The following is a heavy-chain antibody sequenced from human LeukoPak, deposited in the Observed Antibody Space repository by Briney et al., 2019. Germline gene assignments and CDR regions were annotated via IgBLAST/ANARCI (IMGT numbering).Heavy chain of an antibody. J-gene: IGHJ6*02. CDR3: ARDRPRRFSSSWYSRNYYYGMDV. Sequence: ASVKVSCKASGYTFTSYGISWVRQAPGQGLEWMGWISAYNGNTNYAQKLQGRVTMTTDTPTSTAYMELRSLRSDDTAVYYCARDRPRRFSSSWYSRNYYYGMDVWGQGTTVTVSS. V-gene: IGHV1-18*01. CDR1: GYTFTSYG. CDR2: ISAYNGNT. D-gene: IGHD6-13*01.